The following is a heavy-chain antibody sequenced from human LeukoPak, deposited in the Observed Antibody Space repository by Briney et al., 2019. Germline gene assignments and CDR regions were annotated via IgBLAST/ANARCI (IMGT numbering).Heavy chain of an antibody. V-gene: IGHV4-30-2*06. D-gene: IGHD3-9*01. CDR2: IYHSGST. Sequence: SQTLSLTCAVSGGSISSGGYSWSWIRQSPGEGLEWIGYIYHSGSTYYNPSLKSRVTISVDRSKNQFSLKLSSVTAADTAVYYCVRYGDYFDYWGQGTLVTVSS. CDR1: GGSISSGGYS. CDR3: VRYGDYFDY. J-gene: IGHJ4*02.